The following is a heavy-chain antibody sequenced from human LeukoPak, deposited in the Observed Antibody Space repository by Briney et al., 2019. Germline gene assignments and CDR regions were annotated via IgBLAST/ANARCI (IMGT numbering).Heavy chain of an antibody. V-gene: IGHV3-7*01. D-gene: IGHD6-6*01. J-gene: IGHJ4*02. CDR2: IKEDGSDK. Sequence: GGSLRLSCTASGFTFRNYWMSWVRQAPGKGLECVAYIKEDGSDKNYVDSVKGRFTISRDNAKSSLYLQLNSLRVEDTAVYYCVRGTRSNSFWGQGTQVTVSS. CDR1: GFTFRNYW. CDR3: VRGTRSNSF.